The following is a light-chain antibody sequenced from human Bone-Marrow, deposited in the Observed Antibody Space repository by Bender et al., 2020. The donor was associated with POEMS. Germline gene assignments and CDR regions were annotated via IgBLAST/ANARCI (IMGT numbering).Light chain of an antibody. Sequence: SYVLNQPPSVSVAPGQTAKITCGGNNLESTRVHWYQQKPGQAPVLVIYLNTKRPSGIPERFSGSNSGNTATLTISRVEAGDEADYYCQVWDSSTAVVFGGGTKLTVL. CDR1: NLESTR. V-gene: IGLV3-21*01. J-gene: IGLJ2*01. CDR2: LNT. CDR3: QVWDSSTAVV.